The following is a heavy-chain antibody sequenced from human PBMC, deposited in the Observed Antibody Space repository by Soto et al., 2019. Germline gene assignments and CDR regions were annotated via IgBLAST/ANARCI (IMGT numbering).Heavy chain of an antibody. Sequence: DEQLVESGGGLVQPGRSLRLSCAASGFTFDDYAMHWVRQAPGKGLEWVSGINWNSGRIGYADSVKGRFTTSRDNAKTSLYLQMNSLRAEDTALYYCAKDRGSGSYAANYQYYGVDVWGQGTTVTVSS. CDR2: INWNSGRI. CDR1: GFTFDDYA. CDR3: AKDRGSGSYAANYQYYGVDV. V-gene: IGHV3-9*01. J-gene: IGHJ6*02. D-gene: IGHD3-10*01.